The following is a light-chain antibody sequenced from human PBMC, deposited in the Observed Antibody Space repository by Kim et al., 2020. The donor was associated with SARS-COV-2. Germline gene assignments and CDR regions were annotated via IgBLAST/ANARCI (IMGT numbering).Light chain of an antibody. V-gene: IGKV1-6*01. Sequence: SASIGDRVTITCRASQDIRNDLGWYQQKPGKAPELLIYVASSLQSGVPSRFAGSGSGTDFTLTISSLQPEDFATYYCLQDYNYPYTFGQGTKLEI. CDR3: LQDYNYPYT. CDR2: VAS. J-gene: IGKJ2*01. CDR1: QDIRND.